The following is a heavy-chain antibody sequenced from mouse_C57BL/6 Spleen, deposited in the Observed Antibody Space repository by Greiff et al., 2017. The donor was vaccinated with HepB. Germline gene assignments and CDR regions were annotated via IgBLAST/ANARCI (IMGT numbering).Heavy chain of an antibody. Sequence: VQLQQSGAELVKPGASVKISCKASGYAFSSYWMNWVKQRPGKGLEWIGQIYPGDGDTNYNGKFKGKATLTADKSSSTAYMQLSSLTSEDSAVYFCARTPHYDYLDYWGQGTTLTVSS. CDR3: ARTPHYDYLDY. V-gene: IGHV1-80*01. J-gene: IGHJ2*01. CDR2: IYPGDGDT. CDR1: GYAFSSYW. D-gene: IGHD2-4*01.